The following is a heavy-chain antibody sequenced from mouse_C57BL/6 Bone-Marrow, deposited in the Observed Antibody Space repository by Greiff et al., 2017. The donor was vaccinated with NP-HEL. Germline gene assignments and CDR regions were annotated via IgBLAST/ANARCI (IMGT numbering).Heavy chain of an antibody. CDR2: IYPGDGDT. J-gene: IGHJ4*01. CDR3: ARTGNLHYAMDY. Sequence: VKLQESGPELVKPGASVKISCKASGYAFSSSWMNWVKQRPGKGLEWIGRIYPGDGDTNYNGKFKGKATLTADKSSSTAYMQLSSLTSEDSAVYFCARTGNLHYAMDYWGQGTSVTVSS. CDR1: GYAFSSSW. V-gene: IGHV1-82*01.